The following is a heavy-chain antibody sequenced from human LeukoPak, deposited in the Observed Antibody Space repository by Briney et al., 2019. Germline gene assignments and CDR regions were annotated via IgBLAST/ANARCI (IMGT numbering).Heavy chain of an antibody. CDR3: ARGALRYFDWSNGHDY. V-gene: IGHV3-20*04. CDR1: GFTFDDYG. J-gene: IGHJ4*02. CDR2: INWNGGST. D-gene: IGHD3-9*01. Sequence: GGSLRLSCAASGFTFDDYGMSWVRQAPGKGLEWVSGINWNGGSTGYADSVKGRFTISRDNAKNSLYLQMNSLRAEDTAVYYCARGALRYFDWSNGHDYWGQGTLVTVSS.